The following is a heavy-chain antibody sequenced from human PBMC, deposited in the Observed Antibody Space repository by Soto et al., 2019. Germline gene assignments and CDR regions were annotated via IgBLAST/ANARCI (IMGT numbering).Heavy chain of an antibody. J-gene: IGHJ4*01. CDR1: GYGFTTYG. Sequence: QVHVVQSGAEVKKPGASVKVSCKGSGYGFTTYGITWVRQAPGQGLAWMAWISAHNGNTNYAQKLQGRVTVTRATSTSKAYMELRSLRSEDTSVYYCARGRYGDYWGHGALVTSSS. CDR3: ARGRYGDY. CDR2: ISAHNGNT. D-gene: IGHD1-1*01. V-gene: IGHV1-18*01.